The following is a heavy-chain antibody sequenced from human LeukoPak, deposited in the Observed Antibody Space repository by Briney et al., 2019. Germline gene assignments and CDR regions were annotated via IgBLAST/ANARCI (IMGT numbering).Heavy chain of an antibody. CDR3: ASAKGVTYFDWSLNAFDI. CDR1: GFTFSSYS. J-gene: IGHJ3*02. V-gene: IGHV3-21*01. D-gene: IGHD3-9*01. Sequence: PGGSLRLSCAASGFTFSSYSMNWVRQAPGKGLEWVSSISSSSSYIYYADSVKGRFTISRDNAKNSLYLQMNSLRAEDTAVYYCASAKGVTYFDWSLNAFDIWGQGTMVTVSS. CDR2: ISSSSSYI.